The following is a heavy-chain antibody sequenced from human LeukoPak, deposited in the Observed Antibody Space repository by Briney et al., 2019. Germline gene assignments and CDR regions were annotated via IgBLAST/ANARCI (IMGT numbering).Heavy chain of an antibody. V-gene: IGHV4-59*01. CDR2: IYYSGST. D-gene: IGHD3-3*01. CDR1: GGSISSYY. J-gene: IGHJ3*02. Sequence: SETLSLTCTVSGGSISSYYWSWIRQPPGKGLEWIGYIYYSGSTNYNPSLKSRVTISVDTSKNQFSLKLSSVTAADTAVYYCARVGAFWSGYSDAFDIWGQGTMVTVSS. CDR3: ARVGAFWSGYSDAFDI.